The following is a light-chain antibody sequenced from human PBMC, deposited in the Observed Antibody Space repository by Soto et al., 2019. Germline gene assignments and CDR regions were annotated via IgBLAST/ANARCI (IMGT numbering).Light chain of an antibody. J-gene: IGKJ5*01. CDR2: GAS. Sequence: EIVLTQSPGTLSLSPGERATLSCRASQSVSSSYLAWYQQKPGQAPRLLIYGASSRATGIPDRFSGSGSGXXXXXTISRLEPEDFXVYYCQQYGSSPPITFGQGTRLEIK. CDR1: QSVSSSY. CDR3: QQYGSSPPIT. V-gene: IGKV3-20*01.